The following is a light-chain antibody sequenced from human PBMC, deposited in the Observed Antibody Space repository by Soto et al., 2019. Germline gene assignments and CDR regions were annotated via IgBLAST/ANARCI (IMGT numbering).Light chain of an antibody. Sequence: QSALTQPASVSGSPGQSITISCTGSGRDIGAYDYVSWYQQHPGKAPKLLIYGVKNRPSGVSYRFSASKSGNTAFLTISGLQAEDEADYYCSSYRSSNTPYVFGTGTKVTVL. J-gene: IGLJ1*01. CDR1: GRDIGAYDY. CDR2: GVK. CDR3: SSYRSSNTPYV. V-gene: IGLV2-14*01.